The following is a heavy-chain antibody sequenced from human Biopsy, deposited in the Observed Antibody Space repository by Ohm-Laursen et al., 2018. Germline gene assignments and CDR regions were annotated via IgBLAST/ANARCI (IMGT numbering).Heavy chain of an antibody. V-gene: IGHV4-39*01. D-gene: IGHD3-10*01. Sequence: GTLSLTCSVSGDSIATFNYYWGWVRQPPGKGLEWLATIFYSGTTYFSRTLKSRLTISQDTSSNQFSLMLKYVTAADTGVYYCARIYFYGLGSSDYFFDSWGQGTLVTVSS. CDR2: IFYSGTT. CDR1: GDSIATFNYY. CDR3: ARIYFYGLGSSDYFFDS. J-gene: IGHJ4*02.